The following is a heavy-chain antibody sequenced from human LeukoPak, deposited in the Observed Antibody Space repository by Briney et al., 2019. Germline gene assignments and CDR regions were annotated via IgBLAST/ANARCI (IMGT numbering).Heavy chain of an antibody. Sequence: SETLSLTCTLSGGSISSSSYYWGWIRQPPGKGLEWIGSIYYSGSTYYNPSLKSRVTISVDTSKNQFSLKLSSVTAADTAVYYCASEWELLRIAFDIWGQGTMVTVSS. D-gene: IGHD1-26*01. CDR1: GGSISSSSYY. V-gene: IGHV4-39*01. CDR2: IYYSGST. CDR3: ASEWELLRIAFDI. J-gene: IGHJ3*02.